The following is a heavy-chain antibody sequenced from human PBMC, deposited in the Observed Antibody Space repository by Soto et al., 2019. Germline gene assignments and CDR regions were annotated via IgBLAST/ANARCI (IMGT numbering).Heavy chain of an antibody. CDR2: INAGNGNT. CDR1: GYTXTSYA. D-gene: IGHD6-13*01. Sequence: GASVKVXCKASGYTXTSYAMHWVRQAPGQRLEWMGWINAGNGNTKYSQKFQGRVTITRDTSASTAYMELSSLRSEDTAVYYCARAGYSSSWQFDYWGQGTLVTVSS. V-gene: IGHV1-3*01. CDR3: ARAGYSSSWQFDY. J-gene: IGHJ4*02.